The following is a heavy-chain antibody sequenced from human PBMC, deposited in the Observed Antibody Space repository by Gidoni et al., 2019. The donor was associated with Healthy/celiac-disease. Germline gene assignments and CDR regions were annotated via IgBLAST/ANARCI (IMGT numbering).Heavy chain of an antibody. J-gene: IGHJ6*03. Sequence: EVQLVQSGAEVKKPGESLRISCKGSGYSFTSYWISWVRQMPGKGLEWMGRIDPSDSYTNYSPSFQGHVTISADKSISTAYLQWSSLKASDTAMYYCARPIEDDYGVGDYMDVWGKGTTVTVSS. CDR2: IDPSDSYT. V-gene: IGHV5-10-1*03. D-gene: IGHD4-17*01. CDR3: ARPIEDDYGVGDYMDV. CDR1: GYSFTSYW.